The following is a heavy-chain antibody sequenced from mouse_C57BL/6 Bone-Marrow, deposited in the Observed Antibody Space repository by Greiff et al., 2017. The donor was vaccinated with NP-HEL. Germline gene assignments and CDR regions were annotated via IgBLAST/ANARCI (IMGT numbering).Heavy chain of an antibody. J-gene: IGHJ3*01. CDR3: ARREVGFAY. CDR1: GYTFTSYW. CDR2: IYPGSGST. V-gene: IGHV1-55*01. Sequence: QVQLQQPGAELVKPGASVTMSCKASGYTFTSYWITWVKQRPGQGLEWLGDIYPGSGSTNYNEKFKSKATLTVDTASSTAYMQLSSLTSEDSAVYYCARREVGFAYWGQGTLVTVSA.